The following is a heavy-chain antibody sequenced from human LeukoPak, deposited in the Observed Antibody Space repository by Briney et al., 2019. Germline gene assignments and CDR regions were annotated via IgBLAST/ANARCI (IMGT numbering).Heavy chain of an antibody. Sequence: GGSLTLSCAASGFSFSTYWMTWVRLAPGKGLEWVANIKEDGSLKYYVDSVKGRFTISRDNAKNSLYLQMNSLRAEDTAVYCCAELGITMIGGVWGKGTTVTISS. CDR1: GFSFSTYW. CDR2: IKEDGSLK. D-gene: IGHD3-10*02. CDR3: AELGITMIGGV. V-gene: IGHV3-7*01. J-gene: IGHJ6*04.